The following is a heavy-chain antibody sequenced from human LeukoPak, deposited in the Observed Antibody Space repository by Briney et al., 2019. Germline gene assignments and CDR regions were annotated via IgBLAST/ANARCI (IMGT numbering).Heavy chain of an antibody. J-gene: IGHJ3*02. CDR1: GGTFSGYA. D-gene: IGHD3-22*01. Sequence: ASVKVSCKASGGTFSGYAISWVRQAPGQGLEWMGWINPNSGGTNYAQKFQGRVTMTRDMSTSTVYMELSSLRSEDTAVYYCASDLAEYYDDAFDIWGQGTMVTVSS. V-gene: IGHV1-2*02. CDR2: INPNSGGT. CDR3: ASDLAEYYDDAFDI.